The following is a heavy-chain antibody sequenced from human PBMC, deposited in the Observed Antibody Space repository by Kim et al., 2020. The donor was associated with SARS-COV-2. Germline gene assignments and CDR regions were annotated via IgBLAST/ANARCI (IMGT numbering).Heavy chain of an antibody. D-gene: IGHD3-22*01. Sequence: SETLSLTCTVSGGSVSSGSYYWSWIRQPPGKGLEWIGYIYYSGSTNYNPSLKSRVTISVDTSKNQFSLKLSSVTAADTAVYYCARYYYDSSGYYLGWFDPWGQGTLVTVSS. V-gene: IGHV4-61*01. CDR1: GGSVSSGSYY. CDR3: ARYYYDSSGYYLGWFDP. J-gene: IGHJ5*02. CDR2: IYYSGST.